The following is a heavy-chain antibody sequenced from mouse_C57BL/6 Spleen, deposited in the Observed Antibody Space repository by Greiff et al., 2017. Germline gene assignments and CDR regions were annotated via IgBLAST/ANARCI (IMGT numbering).Heavy chain of an antibody. J-gene: IGHJ4*01. CDR2: INPNNGGT. CDR1: GYTFTDYN. V-gene: IGHV1-22*01. D-gene: IGHD2-5*01. Sequence: VQLQQSGPELVKPGASVKMSCKASGYTFTDYNMHWVKQSHGKSLEWIGYINPNNGGTSYNQKFKGKATLTVTKSSSTAYMELRSLTSEDSAVYYCAKGSNYDAMDYWGQGTSVTVSS. CDR3: AKGSNYDAMDY.